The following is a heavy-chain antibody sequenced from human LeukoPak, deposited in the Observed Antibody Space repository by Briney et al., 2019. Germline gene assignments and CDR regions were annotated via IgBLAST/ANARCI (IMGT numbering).Heavy chain of an antibody. CDR2: IYYSGST. CDR3: ARDSPGNGVDY. V-gene: IGHV4-59*01. Sequence: SETLSLTCTVSGGSISSYYWSWIRQPPGKGLEWIGYIYYSGSTNYNPSLKSRVTISVDTSKNQFSLKLSSVTAADTAVYYCARDSPGNGVDYWGQGTPVTVSS. CDR1: GGSISSYY. J-gene: IGHJ4*02. D-gene: IGHD1-1*01.